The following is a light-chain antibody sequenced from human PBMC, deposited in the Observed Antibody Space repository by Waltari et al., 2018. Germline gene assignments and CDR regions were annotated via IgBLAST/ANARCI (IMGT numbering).Light chain of an antibody. J-gene: IGLJ3*02. CDR2: DVN. V-gene: IGLV2-11*01. CDR1: SSDVGLYDY. CDR3: WSFAGRYTWV. Sequence: QSALTQPRSVSGSPGQSVTISCTGSSSDVGLYDYFHWYQHQPGKATKLIIYDVNKRPSGVPSRFSGSQSGNTASLTISGLQAEDEADYYCWSFAGRYTWVFGGGTKLSVL.